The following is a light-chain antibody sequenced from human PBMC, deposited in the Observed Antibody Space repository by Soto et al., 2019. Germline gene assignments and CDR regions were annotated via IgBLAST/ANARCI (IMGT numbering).Light chain of an antibody. Sequence: QSALTQPASVSGSPGQSITISCTGTSSDVGKYNYVSWYQQHPGKAPKLMIYGVSNRPPEVSSRFSGSKSGNTASLTISGLQAEDEADYHCSSYTSRSTWLFGGGTQLTVL. CDR3: SSYTSRSTWL. J-gene: IGLJ7*01. V-gene: IGLV2-14*01. CDR1: SSDVGKYNY. CDR2: GVS.